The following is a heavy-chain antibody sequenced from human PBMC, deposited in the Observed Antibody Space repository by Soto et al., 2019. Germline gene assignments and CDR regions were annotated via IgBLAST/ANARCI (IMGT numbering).Heavy chain of an antibody. V-gene: IGHV3-23*01. J-gene: IGHJ1*01. CDR3: AKDLSSGNIVVVVAARYFQH. CDR2: ISGSGGST. CDR1: GFTFSSYA. Sequence: GGSLRLSCAASGFTFSSYAMSWVRQAPGKGLEWVSAISGSGGSTYYADSVKGRFTISRDNSKNTLYLQMNSLRAEDTAVYYCAKDLSSGNIVVVVAARYFQHWGQGTLVTVSS. D-gene: IGHD2-15*01.